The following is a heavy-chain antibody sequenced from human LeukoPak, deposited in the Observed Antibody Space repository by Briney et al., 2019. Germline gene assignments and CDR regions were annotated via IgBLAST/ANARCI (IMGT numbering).Heavy chain of an antibody. Sequence: TCTVSGGSISSYYWSWIRQPAGKGLEWIGRIYTSGSTNYNPSLKSRVTMSVDTSKNQFSLKLSSVTAADTAVYYCARDLDDSSGYYSRSNWFDPWGQGTLVTVSS. D-gene: IGHD3-22*01. CDR2: IYTSGST. V-gene: IGHV4-4*07. CDR1: GGSISSYY. J-gene: IGHJ5*02. CDR3: ARDLDDSSGYYSRSNWFDP.